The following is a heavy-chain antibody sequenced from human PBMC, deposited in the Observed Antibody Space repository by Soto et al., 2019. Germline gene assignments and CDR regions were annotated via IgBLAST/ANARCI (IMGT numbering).Heavy chain of an antibody. CDR3: GKNSGWFNT. CDR1: GFTFGTTD. Sequence: QLLQSGGGLVQPGGSLTLSCAASGFTFGTTDMSWVRQAPGEGLEWVSTIDGSGGVTYYADSVKGRFTISRANSRKEVYLQMNSLRGDATAQYYCGKNSGWFNTWGQGALVTGSS. V-gene: IGHV3-23*01. J-gene: IGHJ5*02. D-gene: IGHD3-10*01. CDR2: IDGSGGVT.